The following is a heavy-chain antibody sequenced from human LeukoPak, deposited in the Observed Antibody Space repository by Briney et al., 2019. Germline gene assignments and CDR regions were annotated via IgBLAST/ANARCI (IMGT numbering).Heavy chain of an antibody. J-gene: IGHJ4*02. CDR3: ARHRTALAVFDY. CDR1: GYTFTSYG. V-gene: IGHV1-18*01. Sequence: ASVKVSCKASGYTFTSYGISWVRQAPGQVLEWMGWISAYNGNTNYAQKLQGRVTMTTDTSTSTAYMELRSLKSDDTAVYYCARHRTALAVFDYWGQGTLVTVSS. D-gene: IGHD5-18*01. CDR2: ISAYNGNT.